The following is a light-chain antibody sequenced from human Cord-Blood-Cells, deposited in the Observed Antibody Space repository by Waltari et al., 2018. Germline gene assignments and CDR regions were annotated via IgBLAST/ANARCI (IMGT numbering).Light chain of an antibody. Sequence: PATLSVSPGERATLSCRASQSVSSNLAWYQQKPGQAPRLLIYGASTRATGIPARFSGSGSGTEFTLTISSLQSEDFAVYYCQQYNNWPPWTFGQGTQVEIK. J-gene: IGKJ1*01. V-gene: IGKV3-15*01. CDR2: GAS. CDR1: QSVSSN. CDR3: QQYNNWPPWT.